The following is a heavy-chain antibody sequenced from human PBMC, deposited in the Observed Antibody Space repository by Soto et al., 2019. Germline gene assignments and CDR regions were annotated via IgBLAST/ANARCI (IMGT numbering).Heavy chain of an antibody. J-gene: IGHJ5*02. V-gene: IGHV1-18*01. CDR1: GYTFTSYG. CDR2: ISAYNGNT. D-gene: IGHD2-2*01. CDR3: ARHLKCTSTSCRNWFDP. Sequence: ASVKVSCKASGYTFTSYGISWVRQAPGQGLEWMGWISAYNGNTNYAQKLQGRVTMTTDTSTSTAYMELRSLRSDDTAVYYCARHLKCTSTSCRNWFDPWRQGILVNVS.